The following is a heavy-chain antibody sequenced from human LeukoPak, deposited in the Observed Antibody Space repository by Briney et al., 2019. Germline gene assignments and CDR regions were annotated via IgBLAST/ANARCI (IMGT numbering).Heavy chain of an antibody. CDR3: ASASGD. CDR1: GFTFSSYE. J-gene: IGHJ4*02. CDR2: ISSSIGTI. Sequence: GGSLRLSCAASGFTFSSYEMNWVRQAPGKGLEWVSYISSSIGTIYYADSVKGRFTISRDNVKNSLYLQMNSLRAEDTAVYYCASASGDWGQGTLVTVSS. D-gene: IGHD3-3*01. V-gene: IGHV3-48*01.